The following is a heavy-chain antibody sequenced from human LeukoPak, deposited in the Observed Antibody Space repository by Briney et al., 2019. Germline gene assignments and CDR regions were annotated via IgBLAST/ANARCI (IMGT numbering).Heavy chain of an antibody. V-gene: IGHV4-59*01. CDR1: SGSISGSY. D-gene: IGHD2-15*01. CDR2: IYYSGST. Sequence: SETLSLTCTVSSGSISGSYWSWIRQPPGKGQEWIAYIYYSGSTNYNPSLKSRVTISVDTSKNQFSLKLSSVTAADTAVYYCARDRLRGSGWFDPWGQGTLVTVSS. CDR3: ARDRLRGSGWFDP. J-gene: IGHJ5*02.